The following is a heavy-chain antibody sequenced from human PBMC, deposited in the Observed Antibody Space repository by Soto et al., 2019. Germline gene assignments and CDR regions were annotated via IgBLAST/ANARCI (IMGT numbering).Heavy chain of an antibody. CDR2: VYYSGDA. D-gene: IGHD2-21*02. J-gene: IGHJ6*02. Sequence: PSETLSLTCTVSGGSISGYYWSWIRQPPGKGLEWIGNVYYSGDAKYNPSVKRRVSISVDTSKNQFSLNLSSVTAADTAVCYCTRDGDGRMTTNPYYYYGMDVWGPGITVTVSS. CDR3: TRDGDGRMTTNPYYYYGMDV. CDR1: GGSISGYY. V-gene: IGHV4-59*01.